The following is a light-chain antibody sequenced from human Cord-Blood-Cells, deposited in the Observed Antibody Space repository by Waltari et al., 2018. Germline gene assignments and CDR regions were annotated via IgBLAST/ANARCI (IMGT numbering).Light chain of an antibody. CDR1: QGISNY. CDR2: AAS. J-gene: IGKJ1*01. CDR3: QKDNSAPRT. Sequence: DIQMTQSPSSLSASVGDRVTITCRASQGISNYVAWYQQKPGKVPKLLIYAASTLQSGVPSRFSGSGSGTEFTLTISSLQPEDVATYYCQKDNSAPRTFGQGTKVEIK. V-gene: IGKV1-27*01.